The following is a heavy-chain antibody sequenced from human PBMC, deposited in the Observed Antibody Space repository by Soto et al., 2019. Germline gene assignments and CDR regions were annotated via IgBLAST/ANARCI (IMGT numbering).Heavy chain of an antibody. D-gene: IGHD3-22*01. Sequence: PSETLSLTCTVSGGSISSYYWSLIRQPPGKGLEWIGYIYYSGSTNYNPSLKSRVTISVDTPKNQFSLKLSSVTAADTAVYYCARAGLYYYDSGGPHREIDYWGQGTLVTVSS. J-gene: IGHJ4*02. CDR2: IYYSGST. CDR3: ARAGLYYYDSGGPHREIDY. CDR1: GGSISSYY. V-gene: IGHV4-59*08.